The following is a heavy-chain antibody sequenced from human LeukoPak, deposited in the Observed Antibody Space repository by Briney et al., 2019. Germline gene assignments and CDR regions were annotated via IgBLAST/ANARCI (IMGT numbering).Heavy chain of an antibody. Sequence: GSLRLSCAASGFSFSKMNWVRQAPGKGLGWVSYISGSGSTIYYADSVRGRFTITRDNAKSSLHLQMNSLRAEDTAVYYCARGSLVHYYGSGSYRTRAGFDYWGQGTLVTVSS. CDR1: GFSFSK. J-gene: IGHJ4*02. CDR3: ARGSLVHYYGSGSYRTRAGFDY. V-gene: IGHV3-48*03. D-gene: IGHD3-10*01. CDR2: ISGSGSTI.